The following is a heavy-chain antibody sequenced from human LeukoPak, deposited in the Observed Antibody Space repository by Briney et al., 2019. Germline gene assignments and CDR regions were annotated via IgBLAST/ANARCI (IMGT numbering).Heavy chain of an antibody. V-gene: IGHV1-69*13. J-gene: IGHJ4*02. CDR1: GYTFTSYG. CDR3: ARDNIAGRLTSDY. CDR2: IIPIFGTA. D-gene: IGHD6-6*01. Sequence: GASVKVSCNASGYTFTSYGISWVRQAPAQGLELMAGIIPIFGTAHYAQKFQGRVTITADESTSTAYMELSSLRSEDTAVYYCARDNIAGRLTSDYWGQGTLVTVSS.